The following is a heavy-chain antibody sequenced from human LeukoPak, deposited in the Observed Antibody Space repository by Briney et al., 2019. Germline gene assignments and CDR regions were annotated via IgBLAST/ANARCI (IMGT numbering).Heavy chain of an antibody. J-gene: IGHJ4*02. D-gene: IGHD4-17*01. CDR2: ISASGST. CDR1: GGSISPNY. V-gene: IGHV4-4*07. CDR3: ASGSRGGYGDLDY. Sequence: SETLSLTCTVSGGSISPNYWSWIRQPAGKGLEWIGHISASGSTNYNPSLKSRVIMSVDTSKSQFSLKLTSVTAADTALYYCASGSRGGYGDLDYWGQGTLVTVSS.